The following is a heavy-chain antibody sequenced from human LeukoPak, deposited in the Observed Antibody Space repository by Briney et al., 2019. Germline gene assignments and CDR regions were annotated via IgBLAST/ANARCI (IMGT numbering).Heavy chain of an antibody. V-gene: IGHV1-46*01. J-gene: IGHJ4*02. CDR3: ARGRPPLWFGHAPIDY. CDR2: INPSGGST. CDR1: GYTFTSYY. D-gene: IGHD3-10*01. Sequence: GASVKVSCKASGYTFTSYYMHWVRQAPGQGLEWMGIINPSGGSTSYAQKFQGRVTMTRDTSTSTVYMELSSLRSEDTAVYYCARGRPPLWFGHAPIDYWGQGTLVTVSS.